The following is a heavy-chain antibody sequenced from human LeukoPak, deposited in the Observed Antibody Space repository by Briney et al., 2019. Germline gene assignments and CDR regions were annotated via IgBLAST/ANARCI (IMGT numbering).Heavy chain of an antibody. CDR2: MSYDGSKK. CDR1: GFIFSNYG. J-gene: IGHJ6*04. CDR3: AKDRDILTGEDYYYDMDV. D-gene: IGHD3-9*01. V-gene: IGHV3-30*18. Sequence: GGSLRLSCAASGFIFSNYGMHWVRQAPGKGLEWVAVMSYDGSKKYYADSVKGRFTISRDNSKNTLYLQVNSLIPEDTAVYYCAKDRDILTGEDYYYDMDVWGKGTTVTVSS.